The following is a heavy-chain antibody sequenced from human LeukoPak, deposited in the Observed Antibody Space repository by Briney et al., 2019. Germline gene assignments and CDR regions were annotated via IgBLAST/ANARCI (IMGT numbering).Heavy chain of an antibody. CDR3: AREAVLRYFDWLPYYYYYGMDV. Sequence: ASVKVSCKASGGTFSSYAISWVRQAPGQGLEWMGGIIPIFGTANYVQKFQGRVTITADESTSTAYMELSSLRSEDTAVYYCAREAVLRYFDWLPYYYYYGMDVWGQGTTVTVSS. V-gene: IGHV1-69*13. J-gene: IGHJ6*02. D-gene: IGHD3-9*01. CDR1: GGTFSSYA. CDR2: IIPIFGTA.